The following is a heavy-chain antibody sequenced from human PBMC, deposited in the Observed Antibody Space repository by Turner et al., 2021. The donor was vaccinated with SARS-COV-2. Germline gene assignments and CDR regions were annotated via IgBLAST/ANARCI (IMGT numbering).Heavy chain of an antibody. J-gene: IGHJ6*02. V-gene: IGHV3-30-3*01. CDR3: ARTYSSTPMDV. CDR1: GFTFRSYA. D-gene: IGHD6-13*01. CDR2: ISYDGSSK. Sequence: QVQLVESGGGVVRPGGSLLLSCAASGFTFRSYAMHWVRQAPGKGREWGAVISYDGSSKQFAYSVKGRCTSARDNTKKKLDMEVNSLRVEDTAVYYWARTYSSTPMDVWGQGTTVTVSS.